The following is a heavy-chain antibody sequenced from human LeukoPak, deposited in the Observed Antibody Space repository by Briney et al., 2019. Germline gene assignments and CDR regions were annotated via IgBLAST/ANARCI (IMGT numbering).Heavy chain of an antibody. J-gene: IGHJ4*02. CDR1: GYTFNGFY. Sequence: ASVKVSCNASGYTFNGFYLHWVRQAPGQGLEWMGWINPNSGGTSYAQKFQGRVTMTRDTSISTAYMELSRLRSDNTAVYYCARWMATVTTPDYWGQGTLVTVSS. D-gene: IGHD4-11*01. CDR2: INPNSGGT. CDR3: ARWMATVTTPDY. V-gene: IGHV1-2*02.